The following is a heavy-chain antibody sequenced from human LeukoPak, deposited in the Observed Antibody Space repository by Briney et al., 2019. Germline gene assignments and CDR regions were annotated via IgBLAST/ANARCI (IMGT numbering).Heavy chain of an antibody. CDR1: GYIFIHYA. D-gene: IGHD4-17*01. J-gene: IGHJ4*02. CDR2: INAGNGKT. V-gene: IGHV1-3*01. CDR3: ARARWTSTGTTYYLDY. Sequence: ASVKVSCKASGYIFIHYAIQWVGQAPGQGREWMGWINAGNGKTKYSQKFQDRVTITRATSASTAYLELSGLRFEDTAVYFCARARWTSTGTTYYLDYWGQGTLVTVSS.